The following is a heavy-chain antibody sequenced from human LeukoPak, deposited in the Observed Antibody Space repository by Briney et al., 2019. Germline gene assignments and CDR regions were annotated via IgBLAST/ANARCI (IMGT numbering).Heavy chain of an antibody. J-gene: IGHJ4*02. CDR2: IKQDGSEK. Sequence: GGSLRLSCAASGFTFSSYWMSWVRQAPGKGLEWVANIKQDGSEKYYVDSVKGRFTISRDNAKNSLYLQMNSLRAEDTAVYYCARDGKYSSSWFNGYYFDYWGQGTLVTVSS. CDR3: ARDGKYSSSWFNGYYFDY. D-gene: IGHD6-13*01. V-gene: IGHV3-7*01. CDR1: GFTFSSYW.